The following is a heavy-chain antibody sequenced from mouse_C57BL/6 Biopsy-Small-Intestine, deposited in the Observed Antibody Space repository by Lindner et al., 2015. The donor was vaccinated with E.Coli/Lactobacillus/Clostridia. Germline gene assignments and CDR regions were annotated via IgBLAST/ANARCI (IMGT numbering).Heavy chain of an antibody. J-gene: IGHJ3*01. D-gene: IGHD2-5*01. CDR2: INPYNDGT. CDR3: ARWYYSNYEWFPY. Sequence: VQLQESGPELVKPGASVKMSCKASGYTFTSYVMHWVKQKPGQGLEWIGYINPYNDGTKYNEKFKGKATLTSDKSSSTAYMELSSLTSEDSAVYYCARWYYSNYEWFPYWGQGTLVTVFA. V-gene: IGHV1-14*01. CDR1: GYTFTSYV.